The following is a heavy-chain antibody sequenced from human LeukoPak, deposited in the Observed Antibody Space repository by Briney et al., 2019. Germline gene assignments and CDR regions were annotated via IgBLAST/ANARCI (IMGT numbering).Heavy chain of an antibody. CDR3: TTTYYYDSSGYYLHDY. Sequence: SGGSLRLSCAASGFTFSGSAMHWVRQASGKGLEWVGRISSKANSYATAYAASVKGRFTISRDDSKNTAYLQMNSLKTEDTAVYYCTTTYYYDSSGYYLHDYWGQGTLVTVSS. D-gene: IGHD3-22*01. V-gene: IGHV3-73*01. J-gene: IGHJ4*02. CDR2: ISSKANSYAT. CDR1: GFTFSGSA.